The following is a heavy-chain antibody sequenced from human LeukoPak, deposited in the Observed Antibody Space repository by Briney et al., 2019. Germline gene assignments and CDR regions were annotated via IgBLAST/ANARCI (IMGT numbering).Heavy chain of an antibody. Sequence: PGGSLRLSCAASGFTFSSYAMSWVRQAPGKGLEWVSAISGSGGSTYYADSVKGRFTISRDNSKNTLYLLMNSLRAEDTAVYYCAKDPDILTGYYPDWGQGTLVTVSS. J-gene: IGHJ4*02. CDR1: GFTFSSYA. D-gene: IGHD3-9*01. V-gene: IGHV3-23*01. CDR2: ISGSGGST. CDR3: AKDPDILTGYYPD.